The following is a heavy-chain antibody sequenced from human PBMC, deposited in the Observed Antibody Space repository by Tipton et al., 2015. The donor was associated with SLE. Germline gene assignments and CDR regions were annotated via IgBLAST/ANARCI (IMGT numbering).Heavy chain of an antibody. D-gene: IGHD3-16*02. CDR1: GFTFSSYS. V-gene: IGHV3-21*03. Sequence: SLRLSCAASGFTFSSYSMNWVRQAPGKGLEWVSSISSSSSYIYYADSVKGRFTISRDSAKNSLYLQMNSLRAEDTAVYYCASFGGVIYLDAFDIWGQGTMVTVSS. J-gene: IGHJ3*02. CDR2: ISSSSSYI. CDR3: ASFGGVIYLDAFDI.